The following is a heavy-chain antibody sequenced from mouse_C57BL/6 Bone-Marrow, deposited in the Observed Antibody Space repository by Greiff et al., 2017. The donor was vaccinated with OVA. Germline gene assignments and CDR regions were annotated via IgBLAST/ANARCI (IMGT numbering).Heavy chain of an antibody. J-gene: IGHJ3*01. Sequence: VMLVESGAELARPGASVKLSCKASGYTFTSYGISWVKQRTGQGLEWIGEIYPRSGNTYYNEKFKGKATLTADKSSSTAYMELRSLTSEDSAVYFCARGGYYGTRLAYWGQGTLVTVSA. V-gene: IGHV1-81*01. D-gene: IGHD1-1*01. CDR1: GYTFTSYG. CDR2: IYPRSGNT. CDR3: ARGGYYGTRLAY.